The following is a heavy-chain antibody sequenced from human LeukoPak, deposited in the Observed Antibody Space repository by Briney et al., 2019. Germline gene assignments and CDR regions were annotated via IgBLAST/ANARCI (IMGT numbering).Heavy chain of an antibody. V-gene: IGHV3-30*18. CDR3: AKAGVEVSGFDY. CDR1: GFTFSSYG. D-gene: IGHD5-24*01. CDR2: ISYDGSNK. Sequence: GGSLRLSCAASGFTFSSYGMHWVRQAPGKGLEWVAVISYDGSNKYYADSVKGRFTISRDNSKNTLYLQMNSLRAEDTAVYYCAKAGVEVSGFDYWGQGTLVTVSS. J-gene: IGHJ4*02.